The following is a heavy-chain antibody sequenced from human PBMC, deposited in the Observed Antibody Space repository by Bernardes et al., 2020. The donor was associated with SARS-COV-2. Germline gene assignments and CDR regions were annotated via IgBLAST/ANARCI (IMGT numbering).Heavy chain of an antibody. CDR1: GFTFSTYS. Sequence: GGSLRLSCAASGFTFSTYSLNWVRQAPGKVLEWVSSISSSASYKYYADSVKGRFTISIDNAKKSLYLEMNSLRAEDTAVYYCARGPYCPGGICTLYGMDVWGQGTTVTVSS. D-gene: IGHD2-8*02. V-gene: IGHV3-21*01. CDR3: ARGPYCPGGICTLYGMDV. J-gene: IGHJ6*02. CDR2: ISSSASYK.